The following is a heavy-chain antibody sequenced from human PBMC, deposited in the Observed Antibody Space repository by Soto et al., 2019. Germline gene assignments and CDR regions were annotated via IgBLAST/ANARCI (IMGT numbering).Heavy chain of an antibody. CDR2: VNPSGGST. CDR3: ARDKGPYSTYNDDYYYYGMDV. Sequence: ASVKVSCKASGYTFTSYYLHWVRQAPGQGLEWMGIVNPSGGSTSYARKFQGRVTMTRDTSTSTVYMELSSLRSEDTAVYYCARDKGPYSTYNDDYYYYGMDVWGQGTTVTVSS. J-gene: IGHJ6*02. V-gene: IGHV1-46*01. D-gene: IGHD3-16*01. CDR1: GYTFTSYY.